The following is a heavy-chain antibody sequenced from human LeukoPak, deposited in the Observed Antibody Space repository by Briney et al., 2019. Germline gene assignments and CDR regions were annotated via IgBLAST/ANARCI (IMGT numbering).Heavy chain of an antibody. V-gene: IGHV1-18*01. D-gene: IGHD5-12*01. CDR2: ISAYNGKT. CDR3: ARTPRYSGYEQNNDY. CDR1: GYTFSSYG. J-gene: IGHJ4*02. Sequence: ASVKVSCKASGYTFSSYGISWVRQAPGQGLDCMGWISAYNGKTNYAQKLQGRVTMTTDTSTTTAYMEPRSLTSDDTAVYYCARTPRYSGYEQNNDYWGQGSLVTVSS.